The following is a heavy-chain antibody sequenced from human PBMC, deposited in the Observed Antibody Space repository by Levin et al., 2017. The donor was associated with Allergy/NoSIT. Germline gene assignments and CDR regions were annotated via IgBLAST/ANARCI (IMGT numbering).Heavy chain of an antibody. V-gene: IGHV4-39*07. CDR3: ARSPPGGAVTGTSYFHH. Sequence: KSSETLSLTCTVSGGSISSSNYHWAWIRQPPGMGLEWIGSIYSSGTTYYSPSLKSRVTISLDPSKNEFSLNLSSVTAADTAMYYCARSPPGGAVTGTSYFHHWGQGALVTVSS. D-gene: IGHD1-14*01. CDR2: IYSSGTT. J-gene: IGHJ1*01. CDR1: GGSISSSNYH.